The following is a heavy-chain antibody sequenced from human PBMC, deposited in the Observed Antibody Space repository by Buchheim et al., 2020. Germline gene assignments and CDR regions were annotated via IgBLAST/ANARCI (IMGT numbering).Heavy chain of an antibody. CDR1: GGSFSGYY. CDR3: AGTPGPDSSSSYYYGMDV. Sequence: QVQLQQWGAGLLKPSETLSLTCAVYGGSFSGYYWSWIRQPPGKGLEWIGEINHSGSTNYNPSLTSRVTISVDQSKHQFSLKLSSVTAADTAVYYCAGTPGPDSSSSYYYGMDVWGQGTT. D-gene: IGHD6-13*01. J-gene: IGHJ6*02. V-gene: IGHV4-34*01. CDR2: INHSGST.